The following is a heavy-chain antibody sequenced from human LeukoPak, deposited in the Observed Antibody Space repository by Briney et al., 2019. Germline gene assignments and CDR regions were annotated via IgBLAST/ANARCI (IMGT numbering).Heavy chain of an antibody. J-gene: IGHJ4*02. V-gene: IGHV1-2*02. CDR3: ARDRAGVRAMVRGVPLGY. CDR2: INPNSGGT. D-gene: IGHD3-10*01. CDR1: GYTFTGYY. Sequence: ASVKVSCKASGYTFTGYYMHWLRQAPGQRLEWMGWINPNSGGTNYAQKFQGRVTMTRDTSISTAYMELSRLRSDDTAVYYCARDRAGVRAMVRGVPLGYWGQGTLVTVSS.